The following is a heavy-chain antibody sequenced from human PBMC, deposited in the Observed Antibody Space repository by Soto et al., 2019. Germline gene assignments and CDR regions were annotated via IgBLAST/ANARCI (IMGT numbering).Heavy chain of an antibody. Sequence: QMQLVESGGGVIQPGRSLRLSCAASGLTLSNYAMHWVRQAPGKGLEWVAVISYDGSNRYYADSVKGRFTISRDNSKNPLYLQMNSLRAEDTAVYYCARVTQAVAADYWGQGTLVTVSS. J-gene: IGHJ4*02. CDR2: ISYDGSNR. CDR3: ARVTQAVAADY. CDR1: GLTLSNYA. D-gene: IGHD6-19*01. V-gene: IGHV3-30-3*01.